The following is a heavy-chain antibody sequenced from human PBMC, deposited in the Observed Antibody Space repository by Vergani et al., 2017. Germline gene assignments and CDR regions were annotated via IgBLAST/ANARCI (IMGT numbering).Heavy chain of an antibody. CDR1: GYTFTSYG. V-gene: IGHV1-18*01. D-gene: IGHD4-23*01. J-gene: IGHJ6*02. CDR2: ISAYNGNT. Sequence: QVQLVQSGAEVKKPGASVKVSCKASGYTFTSYGISWVRQAPGQGLEWMGWISAYNGNTNYAQKLQGRVTMTTDTSTSTAYMELRSLRSDDTAVYYCARLTXVVTQGHYGYGMDVWGQWTTVTVSS. CDR3: ARLTXVVTQGHYGYGMDV.